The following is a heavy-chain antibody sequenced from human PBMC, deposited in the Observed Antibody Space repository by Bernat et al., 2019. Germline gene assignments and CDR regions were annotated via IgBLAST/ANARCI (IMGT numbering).Heavy chain of an antibody. Sequence: QVQLVESGGGVVQPGRSLRLSCAASGFNFSNYGMHWVRQAPGKGLEWVAVICFDGTNIYYADSVKGRFTISRDNSNNMMYLQMNSLSAEDTAVYYCARPPDQFLSPYYFNYWGQGTLVTVSS. CDR2: ICFDGTNI. CDR3: ARPPDQFLSPYYFNY. D-gene: IGHD2-2*01. J-gene: IGHJ4*02. V-gene: IGHV3-33*01. CDR1: GFNFSNYG.